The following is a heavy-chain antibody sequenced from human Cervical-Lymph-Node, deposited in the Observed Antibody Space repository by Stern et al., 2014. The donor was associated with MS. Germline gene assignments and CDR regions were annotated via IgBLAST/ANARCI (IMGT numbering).Heavy chain of an antibody. J-gene: IGHJ4*02. CDR3: ASEVVVTLLDY. CDR1: GFTFTSYD. V-gene: IGHV1-46*01. D-gene: IGHD3-22*01. Sequence: VQLVESGAEVKKPGASVKVSCKASGFTFTSYDIHWVRQAPGQGLEWMGIINPSGSSTTYAQKFQGRVTMTRDTSTSTVYMELSSLRSEDTAVYYCASEVVVTLLDYWGQGTLVTVSS. CDR2: INPSGSST.